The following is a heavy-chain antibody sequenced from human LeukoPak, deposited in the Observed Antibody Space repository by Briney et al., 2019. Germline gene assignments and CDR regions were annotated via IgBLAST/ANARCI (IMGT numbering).Heavy chain of an antibody. CDR2: ISSSSSYI. Sequence: GGSLRLSCAAPGFTFSSYAMNWVRQAPGKGLDWVSSISSSSSYIYYADSVKGRFTISRDNAKNSLSLQMNSLRAEDTAVYYCARYDTSDYYFDYWGQGTLVTVSS. CDR1: GFTFSSYA. D-gene: IGHD3-22*01. V-gene: IGHV3-21*01. J-gene: IGHJ4*02. CDR3: ARYDTSDYYFDY.